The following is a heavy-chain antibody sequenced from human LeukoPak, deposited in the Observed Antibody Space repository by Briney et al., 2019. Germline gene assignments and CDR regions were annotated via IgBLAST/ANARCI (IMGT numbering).Heavy chain of an antibody. Sequence: SETLSLTCAVYGGSFSGYYWSWIRQPPGKGLEWIGEINHSGSTNYNPSLKSRVTISVDTSKNQFSLKLSSVTAADTAVYYCASEDYYDSSGYFRQFDYWGQGTPVTVSS. V-gene: IGHV4-34*01. J-gene: IGHJ4*02. CDR3: ASEDYYDSSGYFRQFDY. CDR1: GGSFSGYY. CDR2: INHSGST. D-gene: IGHD3-22*01.